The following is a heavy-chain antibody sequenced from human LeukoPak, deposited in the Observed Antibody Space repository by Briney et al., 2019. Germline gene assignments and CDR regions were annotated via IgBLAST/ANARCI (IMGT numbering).Heavy chain of an antibody. CDR2: ISWDGGST. CDR3: AKTPLGDDILTGYYNPHYYYGMDV. V-gene: IGHV3-43*02. J-gene: IGHJ6*02. Sequence: GGSLRLSCAASGFTFDDYAMHWVRQAPGKGLDWVSLISWDGGSTYYADSVKGRFTISRDNSKNSLYLQMNSLRTEDTALYYCAKTPLGDDILTGYYNPHYYYGMDVWGQGTTVTVSS. CDR1: GFTFDDYA. D-gene: IGHD3-9*01.